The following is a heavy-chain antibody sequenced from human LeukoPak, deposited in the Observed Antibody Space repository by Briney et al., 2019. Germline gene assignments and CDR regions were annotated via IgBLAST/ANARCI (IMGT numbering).Heavy chain of an antibody. CDR1: GGSFSGYY. Sequence: SETLSLTCAVYGGSFSGYYWSWIRQPPGKGLEWIGEINHSGSTNYNPSHKSRVTISVDTSKNQFSLKLSSVTAADTAVYYCARARVQSLSGWYNYYGMDVWGQGTTVTVSS. V-gene: IGHV4-34*01. CDR2: INHSGST. CDR3: ARARVQSLSGWYNYYGMDV. J-gene: IGHJ6*02. D-gene: IGHD6-19*01.